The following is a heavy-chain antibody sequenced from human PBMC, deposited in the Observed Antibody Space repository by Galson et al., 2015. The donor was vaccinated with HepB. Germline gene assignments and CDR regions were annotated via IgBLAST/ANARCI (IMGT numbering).Heavy chain of an antibody. Sequence: SVKVSCKASGYTFTSYGISWVRQAPGQGLEWMGWISAYNGNTNYAQKLQGRVTMTTDTSTSTAYMELRSLRSDDTAVYYCARDPLENDYGDYVHWFDPWGQGTLVTVSS. CDR1: GYTFTSYG. CDR3: ARDPLENDYGDYVHWFDP. J-gene: IGHJ5*02. CDR2: ISAYNGNT. D-gene: IGHD4-17*01. V-gene: IGHV1-18*01.